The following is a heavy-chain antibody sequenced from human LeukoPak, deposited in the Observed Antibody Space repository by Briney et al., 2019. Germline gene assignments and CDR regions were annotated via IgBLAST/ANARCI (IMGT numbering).Heavy chain of an antibody. CDR2: IFYSGST. J-gene: IGHJ6*02. D-gene: IGHD2-21*01. Sequence: SETLSLTCTVTGGSISSYYWSWIRQPPGKGLEWIGYIFYSGSTNYNPSLKSRVTISVDTSKNQFSLKLSSVTAADTAVYYCARITFVVEGYGMDVWGQGTTVTVSS. CDR1: GGSISSYY. V-gene: IGHV4-59*01. CDR3: ARITFVVEGYGMDV.